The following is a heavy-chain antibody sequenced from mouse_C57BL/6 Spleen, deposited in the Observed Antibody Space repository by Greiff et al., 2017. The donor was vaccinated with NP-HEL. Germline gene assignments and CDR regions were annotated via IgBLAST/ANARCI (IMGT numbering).Heavy chain of an antibody. Sequence: QVQLQQPGAELVKPGASVKLSCKASGYTFTSYWMQWVKQRPGQGLEWIGEIDPSDSYTNYNQKFKGKATLTVDTSSSTAYMQLSSLTSEDSAVYYCEGDEDYDVRHWGQGTLVTVSA. CDR1: GYTFTSYW. V-gene: IGHV1-50*01. J-gene: IGHJ3*01. CDR3: EGDEDYDVRH. D-gene: IGHD2-4*01. CDR2: IDPSDSYT.